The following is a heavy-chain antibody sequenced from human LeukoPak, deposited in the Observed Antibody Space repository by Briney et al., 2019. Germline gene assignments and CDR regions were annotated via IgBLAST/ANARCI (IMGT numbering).Heavy chain of an antibody. J-gene: IGHJ5*02. V-gene: IGHV3-23*01. D-gene: IGHD6-19*01. CDR3: AKEPASSGWFDP. CDR1: GVTLSNYA. CDR2: ISSSGSGGNT. Sequence: TGGSLRLSCVASGVTLSNYAMSWARQAPGKGLEWVSGISSSGSGGNTYYADSVKGRFTISRDNSKNTLYLQMNSLRAEDTAVYYCAKEPASSGWFDPWGQGTLVAVSS.